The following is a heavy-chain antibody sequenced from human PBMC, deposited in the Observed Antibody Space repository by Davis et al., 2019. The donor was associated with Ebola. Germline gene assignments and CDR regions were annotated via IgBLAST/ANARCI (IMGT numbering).Heavy chain of an antibody. CDR1: GGSISSY. V-gene: IGHV4-59*08. CDR3: ATYGGNSPIDY. D-gene: IGHD4-23*01. Sequence: SETLSLSCTVSGGSISSYWSWIRQPPGKGLEWIGYIYYSGSTNYNPSLKSRVTISVDTSKNQFSLKLSSVTAADTAVYYCATYGGNSPIDYWGQGTLVTVSS. CDR2: IYYSGST. J-gene: IGHJ4*02.